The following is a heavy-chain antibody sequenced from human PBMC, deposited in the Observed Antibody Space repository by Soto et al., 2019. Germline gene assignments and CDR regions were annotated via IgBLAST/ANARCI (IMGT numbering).Heavy chain of an antibody. CDR3: ARGLFNSGWYEGNWLDP. V-gene: IGHV3-53*01. CDR1: GFSVSNSY. J-gene: IGHJ5*02. CDR2: LYSGGNP. Sequence: GGSLRLSCAASGFSVSNSYISWVRQAPGKGLEWVSTLYSGGNPYYADSVRGRFTISSDISKNSVYLQMNSLRAEDTAVYYCARGLFNSGWYEGNWLDPWGQGTVVTVS. D-gene: IGHD6-19*01.